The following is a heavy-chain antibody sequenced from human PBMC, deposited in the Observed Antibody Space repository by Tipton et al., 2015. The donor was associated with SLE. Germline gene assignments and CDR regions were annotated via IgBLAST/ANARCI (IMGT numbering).Heavy chain of an antibody. V-gene: IGHV4-34*01. Sequence: LRLSCTVSGGSISSYYWSWIRQPPGKGLEWIEEINHSGSTNYNPSLKSRVTISVDTSKNQFSLKLSSVTAADTAVYYCARGDCSGGSCYLYFQHWGQGTLVTVSS. J-gene: IGHJ1*01. D-gene: IGHD2-15*01. CDR3: ARGDCSGGSCYLYFQH. CDR1: GGSISSYY. CDR2: INHSGST.